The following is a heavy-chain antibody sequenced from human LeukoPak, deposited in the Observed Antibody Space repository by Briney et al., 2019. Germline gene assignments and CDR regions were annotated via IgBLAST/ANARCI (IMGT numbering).Heavy chain of an antibody. Sequence: KPSETLSLTCTVSGGSISSSSYYWGWIRQPPGKGLEWIGSIYYSGSTYYNPSLKSRVTISVDTSKNQFSLKLSSVTAADTAVYYCARKTGEIVVADYWGQGTLVTVSS. CDR2: IYYSGST. CDR1: GGSISSSSYY. D-gene: IGHD3-22*01. V-gene: IGHV4-39*01. J-gene: IGHJ4*02. CDR3: ARKTGEIVVADY.